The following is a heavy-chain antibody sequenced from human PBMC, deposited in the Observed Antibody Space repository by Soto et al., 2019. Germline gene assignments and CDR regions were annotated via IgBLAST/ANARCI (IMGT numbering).Heavy chain of an antibody. CDR3: AKDGIRAVPAAILGAFDI. J-gene: IGHJ3*02. V-gene: IGHV3-23*01. D-gene: IGHD2-2*02. CDR2: ISGSGGST. CDR1: GFTFSSYA. Sequence: GGSLRLSCAASGFTFSSYAMSWVRQAPGKGLEWVSAISGSGGSTYYADSVKGRFTISRDNSKNTLYLQMNSLRAEDTAVYYCAKDGIRAVPAAILGAFDIWGQGTMVTVSS.